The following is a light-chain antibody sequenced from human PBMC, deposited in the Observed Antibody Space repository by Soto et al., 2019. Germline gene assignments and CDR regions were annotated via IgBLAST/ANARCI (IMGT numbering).Light chain of an antibody. V-gene: IGLV2-14*03. CDR2: DVT. CDR1: SNDVGAYNY. CDR3: CSYSRTSPYV. Sequence: QSALTRPASVSGSPGQSITISCTGTSNDVGAYNYVSWYQHHPGKVPKLLIYDVTNRPSGVSDRFSGSKSGNTASLTISGLQAEDEADYYCCSYSRTSPYVFGTGTKLTVL. J-gene: IGLJ1*01.